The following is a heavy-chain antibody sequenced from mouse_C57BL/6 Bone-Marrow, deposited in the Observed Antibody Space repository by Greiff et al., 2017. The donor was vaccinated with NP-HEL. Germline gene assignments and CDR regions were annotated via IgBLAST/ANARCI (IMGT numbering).Heavy chain of an antibody. J-gene: IGHJ4*01. D-gene: IGHD3-2*02. CDR1: GYTFTSYW. V-gene: IGHV1-64*01. CDR3: ARESSGTGDYAMDY. CDR2: IHPNSGST. Sequence: QVQLQQPGAELVKPGASVKLSCKASGYTFTSYWMHWVKQRPGQGLEWIGMIHPNSGSTNYNEKFKSKATLTVDKSSSTAYMQLSSLTSEDSAVYYCARESSGTGDYAMDYWGQGTSVTVSS.